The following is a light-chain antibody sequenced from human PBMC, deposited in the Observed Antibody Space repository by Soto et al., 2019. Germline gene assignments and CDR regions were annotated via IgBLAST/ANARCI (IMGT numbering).Light chain of an antibody. CDR1: QSILYSSNNKEK. V-gene: IGKV4-1*01. Sequence: DIVMTQSPDSLAVSLGERATINCKSSQSILYSSNNKEKLDWYQQKPGQPPNLLIYWASTRESGVPDRFSGSGSGTEFTLTISSLQAEDVAVYYCQQYYSTPITFGQGTRLEIK. CDR2: WAS. CDR3: QQYYSTPIT. J-gene: IGKJ5*01.